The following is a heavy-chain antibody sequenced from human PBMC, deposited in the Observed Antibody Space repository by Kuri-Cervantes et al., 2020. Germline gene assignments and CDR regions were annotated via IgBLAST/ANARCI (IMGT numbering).Heavy chain of an antibody. CDR2: INSDWSST. D-gene: IGHD3-9*01. CDR1: GFTFSSYW. CDR3: ARGTTYYDILTGYPTYV. Sequence: GESLKISCAASGFTFSSYWMHWVRQAPGKGLVWVSRINSDWSSTSYADSVRGRFTISRDNAKNTLYLQMNSLRAEDTAVYYCARGTTYYDILTGYPTYVWGQGTLVTVSS. J-gene: IGHJ4*02. V-gene: IGHV3-74*01.